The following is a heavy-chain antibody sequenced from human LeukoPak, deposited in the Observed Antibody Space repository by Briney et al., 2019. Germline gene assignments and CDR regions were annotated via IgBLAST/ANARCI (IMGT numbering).Heavy chain of an antibody. J-gene: IGHJ5*02. CDR3: ARDSTVTTFRGCVDP. Sequence: GGSLRLSCAASGFTFSSYWMSWVRQAPGKGLEWVANIKQDGSEKYYVDSVKGRFTISRDNAKNSLYLQMNSLRAEDTAVYYCARDSTVTTFRGCVDPWGQGTLVTVSS. D-gene: IGHD4-17*01. V-gene: IGHV3-7*01. CDR1: GFTFSSYW. CDR2: IKQDGSEK.